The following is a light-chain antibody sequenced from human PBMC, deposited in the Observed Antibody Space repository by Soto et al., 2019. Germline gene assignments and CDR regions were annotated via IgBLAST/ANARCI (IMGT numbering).Light chain of an antibody. CDR2: ATS. CDR1: QSISSY. Sequence: DIPIAPFPISPSAFVGGRGTHRCRASQSISSYFNWYQQKPGKVPKLLIYATSSLQSGVPSRFSGSGSGTDFTLTISNLQPEDSATYYCQRSYYSWTFGQGTKVDIK. J-gene: IGKJ1*01. CDR3: QRSYYSWT. V-gene: IGKV1-39*01.